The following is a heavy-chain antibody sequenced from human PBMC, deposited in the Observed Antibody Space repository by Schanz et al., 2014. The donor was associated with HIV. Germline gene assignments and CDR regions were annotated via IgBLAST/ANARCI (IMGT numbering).Heavy chain of an antibody. D-gene: IGHD3-10*01. CDR3: AREDGWFGDIYYFGLDV. Sequence: EVQLVESGGGLVKPGGSLRLSCAASRFTFSVYAMNWVRQAPGKGLEWVSSIDSSSSYKYYADSVKGRFTISRDNAKNSLYLQRTALRAEDTAVYYCAREDGWFGDIYYFGLDVWGRGTTVTVSS. J-gene: IGHJ6*02. V-gene: IGHV3-21*01. CDR1: RFTFSVYA. CDR2: IDSSSSYK.